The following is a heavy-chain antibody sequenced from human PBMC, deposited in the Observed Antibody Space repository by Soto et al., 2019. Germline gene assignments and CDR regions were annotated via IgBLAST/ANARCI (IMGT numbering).Heavy chain of an antibody. CDR2: IYPGDSDT. V-gene: IGHV5-51*01. D-gene: IGHD4-17*01. CDR1: GYSFTSYW. Sequence: GESLKTSCKGSGYSFTSYWIGWVRQMPGKGLEWMGNIYPGDSDTRYSPSFQGQVTISADNSISTAYLQWSSLKASDTAMYYCARLRGDYGDYEVLDYWGQGTLVTVSS. J-gene: IGHJ4*02. CDR3: ARLRGDYGDYEVLDY.